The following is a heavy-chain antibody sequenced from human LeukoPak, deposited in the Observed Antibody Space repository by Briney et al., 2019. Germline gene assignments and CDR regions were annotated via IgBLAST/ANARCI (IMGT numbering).Heavy chain of an antibody. CDR2: INHSGST. Sequence: TSETLSLTCAVYGGSFSGYYWSWIRQPPGKGLEWIGEINHSGSTNYNPSLKSRVTISVDTSKNQFSLKLSSVTAADTAVYYCARDSYYYDSSGYKIFDYWGQGTLVTVSS. V-gene: IGHV4-34*01. CDR3: ARDSYYYDSSGYKIFDY. J-gene: IGHJ4*02. D-gene: IGHD3-22*01. CDR1: GGSFSGYY.